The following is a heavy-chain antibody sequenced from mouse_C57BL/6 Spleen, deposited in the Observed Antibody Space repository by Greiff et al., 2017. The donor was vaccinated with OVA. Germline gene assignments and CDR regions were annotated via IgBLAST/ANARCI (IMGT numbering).Heavy chain of an antibody. Sequence: QVQLQQSGAELVKPGASVKISCKASGYAFSSYWMNWVKQRPGKGLEWIGQIYPGDGDTNYNGKFKGKATLTADKSSSTAYMQRSSLTSEDSAVYFCARSGGSSGYWYFDVWGTGTTVTVSS. CDR1: GYAFSSYW. CDR3: ARSGGSSGYWYFDV. J-gene: IGHJ1*03. V-gene: IGHV1-80*01. D-gene: IGHD1-1*01. CDR2: IYPGDGDT.